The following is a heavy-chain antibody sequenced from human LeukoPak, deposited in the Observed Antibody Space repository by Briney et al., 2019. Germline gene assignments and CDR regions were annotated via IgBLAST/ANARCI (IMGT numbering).Heavy chain of an antibody. CDR2: TNPSGGST. J-gene: IGHJ4*02. Sequence: ASVKVSCKASGYTFTSYYMHWVRQAPGQGLEWMGITNPSGGSTSYAQKFQGRVTMTRDTSTSTVYMELSSLRSEDTAVYYCARDSSGPDYYDSSGYYVYWGQGTLVTVSS. CDR1: GYTFTSYY. D-gene: IGHD3-22*01. CDR3: ARDSSGPDYYDSSGYYVY. V-gene: IGHV1-46*01.